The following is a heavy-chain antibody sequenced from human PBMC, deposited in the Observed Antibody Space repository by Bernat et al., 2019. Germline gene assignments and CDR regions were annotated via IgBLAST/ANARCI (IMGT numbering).Heavy chain of an antibody. Sequence: VQLVESGGGVVQPGRSLRLSCAASGFTFSSYGMHWVRQAPGKGLEWVAVIWYDGNNKYYADSVKGRFTISRDNSKNTLYLKMNSLRAEDTAVYYCENSIAARHTELDYWGQGTLVNVSS. CDR1: GFTFSSYG. CDR3: ENSIAARHTELDY. V-gene: IGHV3-33*06. CDR2: IWYDGNNK. J-gene: IGHJ4*02. D-gene: IGHD6-6*01.